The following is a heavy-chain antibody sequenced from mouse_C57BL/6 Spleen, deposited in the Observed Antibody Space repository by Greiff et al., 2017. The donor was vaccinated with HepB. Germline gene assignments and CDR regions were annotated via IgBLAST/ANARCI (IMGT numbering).Heavy chain of an antibody. CDR1: GYSITSGYY. CDR3: APIVTHWYFDV. Sequence: EVKLMESGPGLVKPSQSLSLTCSVTGYSITSGYYWNWIRQFPGNKLEWMGYISYDGSNNYNPSLKNRISITRDTSKNQFFLKLNSVTTEDTATYYCAPIVTHWYFDVWGTGTTVTVSS. V-gene: IGHV3-6*01. J-gene: IGHJ1*03. D-gene: IGHD2-5*01. CDR2: ISYDGSN.